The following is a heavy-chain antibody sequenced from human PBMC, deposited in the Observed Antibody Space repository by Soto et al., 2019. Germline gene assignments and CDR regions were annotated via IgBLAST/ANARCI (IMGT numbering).Heavy chain of an antibody. CDR2: ISYDGSNE. CDR1: GFTFSSYG. Sequence: GGSLRLSCAVSGFTFSSYGMHWVRQAPGKGLEWVAHISYDGSNEYYVDSVKGRFTISRDNAKNTLYLQMNSLRAEDTAMYYCARVVGGYCSTTSCYAFGWFDPWGQGDLVTVSS. V-gene: IGHV3-30*03. CDR3: ARVVGGYCSTTSCYAFGWFDP. J-gene: IGHJ5*02. D-gene: IGHD2-2*01.